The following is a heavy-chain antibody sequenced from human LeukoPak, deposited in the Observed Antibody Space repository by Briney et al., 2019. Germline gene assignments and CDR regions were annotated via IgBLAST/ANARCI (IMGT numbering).Heavy chain of an antibody. CDR2: MNPNSGNT. CDR3: ARATAYGSYGAFDI. Sequence: GASVKVSCKASGYTFTSYDINWVRQATGQGLEWMGWMNPNSGNTGYAQKFQGRVTITRNTSISTAYMELSSLRSEDTAVYYCARATAYGSYGAFDIWGQGTMVTVSS. V-gene: IGHV1-8*03. J-gene: IGHJ3*02. CDR1: GYTFTSYD. D-gene: IGHD1-26*01.